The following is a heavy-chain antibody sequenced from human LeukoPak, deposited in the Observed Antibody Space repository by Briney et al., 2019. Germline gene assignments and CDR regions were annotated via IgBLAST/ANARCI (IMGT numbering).Heavy chain of an antibody. CDR2: ISYDGSNK. D-gene: IGHD3-10*01. V-gene: IGHV3-30*03. J-gene: IGHJ6*02. Sequence: PGGSLRLSCEASGFTFSSYGMHWVRQAPGKGLEWVAVISYDGSNKYHVDSVKGRFTISRDNSKNTLYLQMNSLRAEDTAVYYCARSYGSGSYYYYGMDVWGQGTTVTVSS. CDR1: GFTFSSYG. CDR3: ARSYGSGSYYYYGMDV.